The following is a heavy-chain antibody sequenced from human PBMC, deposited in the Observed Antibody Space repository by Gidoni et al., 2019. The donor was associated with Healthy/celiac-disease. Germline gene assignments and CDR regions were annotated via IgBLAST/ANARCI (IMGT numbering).Heavy chain of an antibody. D-gene: IGHD3-10*01. J-gene: IGHJ3*02. CDR1: GGSVSHSGYY. V-gene: IGHV4-39*01. Sequence: QLQLQESGPGLVKPSETLSLTCTVTGGSVSHSGYYWGWIRQPQGKGPEWIGSIYYTGSTNYNPSLKSRVTISLDTSKNQFSLNLRTETAADTAVYYCARHIGNYFDAVHIWGQGTMVTVSS. CDR2: IYYTGST. CDR3: ARHIGNYFDAVHI.